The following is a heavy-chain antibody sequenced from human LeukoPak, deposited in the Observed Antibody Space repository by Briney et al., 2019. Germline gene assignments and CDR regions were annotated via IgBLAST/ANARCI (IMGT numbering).Heavy chain of an antibody. CDR3: TRKQLSDAFDI. CDR1: GFTFGDYA. J-gene: IGHJ3*02. Sequence: GSLRLSCTASGFTFGDYAMSWVRQAPGKGLEWVGFIRSKAYGGTTEYAASVKGRFTISRDDSKSIAYLQMNSLKTEDTAVYYCTRKQLSDAFDIWGQGTMVTVSS. V-gene: IGHV3-49*04. CDR2: IRSKAYGGTT. D-gene: IGHD6-13*01.